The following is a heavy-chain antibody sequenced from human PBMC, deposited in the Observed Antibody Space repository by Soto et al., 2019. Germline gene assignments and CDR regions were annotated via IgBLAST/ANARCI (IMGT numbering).Heavy chain of an antibody. V-gene: IGHV3-30*18. CDR2: ISYDGSNK. J-gene: IGHJ6*02. D-gene: IGHD2-15*01. Sequence: QVQLVESGGGVVQPGRSLRLSCAASGFTFSSYGMHWIRQAPGKGLEWVAVISYDGSNKYYADSVMGRFTITRDNSKDSLYLQMNSLRAGDTAVYYCAKDRGEGVCSGGSCYSYYYYGMDVWGQGTTVTVSS. CDR3: AKDRGEGVCSGGSCYSYYYYGMDV. CDR1: GFTFSSYG.